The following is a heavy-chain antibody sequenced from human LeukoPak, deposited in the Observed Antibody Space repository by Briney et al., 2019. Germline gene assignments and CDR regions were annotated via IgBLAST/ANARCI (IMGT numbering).Heavy chain of an antibody. CDR3: TRENRPFCPFAY. CDR2: ISHSGTT. J-gene: IGHJ4*02. D-gene: IGHD2/OR15-2a*01. Sequence: PSETLSLTCGVSGGSIDITNYWSWVRQAPGKGLEWIGEISHSGTTNYNPSLRSRVTMFLDRANNQFSLSLPSVTAADSAVYYCTRENRPFCPFAYWGQGVLVTVPS. CDR1: GGSIDITNY. V-gene: IGHV4-4*02.